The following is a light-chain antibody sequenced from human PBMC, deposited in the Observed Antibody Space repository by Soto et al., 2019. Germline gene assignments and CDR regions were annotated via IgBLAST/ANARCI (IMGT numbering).Light chain of an antibody. J-gene: IGLJ1*01. CDR2: DVS. CDR1: SSDVGGYNY. CDR3: SSYTSSSTYG. Sequence: QSVLTQPASVSGSPGQSITISCTGTSSDVGGYNYVSWYQQHPGKAPKLMIYDVSNRPSGVSNRFSGSKSGNTASLTISGLQAEDEADDYCSSYTSSSTYGFGTGTKVTGL. V-gene: IGLV2-14*01.